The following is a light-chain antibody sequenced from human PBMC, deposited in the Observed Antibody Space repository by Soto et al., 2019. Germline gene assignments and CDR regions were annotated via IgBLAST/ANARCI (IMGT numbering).Light chain of an antibody. CDR3: QQLNSYPIT. CDR1: QGISTF. Sequence: DIQLTQSPSFLFASVGDRVTITCRASQGISTFLAWYQLKPGKAPKLLIYAASTLQSGVPSRFSGSGSGTEFTLTISSLQPEDFATYYCQQLNSYPITFGQGTRLEIK. CDR2: AAS. V-gene: IGKV1-9*01. J-gene: IGKJ5*01.